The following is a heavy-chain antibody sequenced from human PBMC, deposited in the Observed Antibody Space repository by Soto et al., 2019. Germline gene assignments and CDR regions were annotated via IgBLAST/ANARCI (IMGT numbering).Heavy chain of an antibody. Sequence: EVQVVESGGDLVQPGGSLTLSCEASGFTVSSNYMSWVRQAPGKGLEWVSIIYACGNTYYADSLKGRLTLSRDNSENTVYLQMNSLRPADTAIYYCARGYWLDPWGQGTLVTVSS. CDR2: IYACGNT. CDR3: ARGYWLDP. V-gene: IGHV3-53*04. CDR1: GFTVSSNY. J-gene: IGHJ5*02.